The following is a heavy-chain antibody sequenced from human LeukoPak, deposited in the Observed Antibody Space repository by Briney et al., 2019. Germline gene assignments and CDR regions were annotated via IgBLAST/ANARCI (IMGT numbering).Heavy chain of an antibody. CDR2: ISSTSNYM. CDR3: ARGPGSGWYNY. CDR1: GFTFSSSS. D-gene: IGHD6-19*01. Sequence: GGSLRLSCAASGFTFSSSSMNWVRQAPGKGLEWVSSISSTSNYMYYVDSVKGRFTISRDNARNSLYLQINSLRAEDTVVYYCARGPGSGWYNYWGHGTLVTVSS. J-gene: IGHJ4*01. V-gene: IGHV3-21*01.